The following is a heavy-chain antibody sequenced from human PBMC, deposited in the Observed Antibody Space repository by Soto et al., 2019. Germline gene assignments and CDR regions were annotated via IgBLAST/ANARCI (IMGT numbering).Heavy chain of an antibody. CDR1: GFTFSSYG. CDR3: AKVSSSHGNFDY. J-gene: IGHJ4*02. Sequence: SLRLSCAASGFTFSSYGMHWVRQAPGKGLEWVAVISYDGSNKYYADSVKGRFTISRDNSKNTLYLQMNSLRAEDTAVYYCAKVSSSHGNFDYWGQGTLVTVSS. V-gene: IGHV3-30*18. CDR2: ISYDGSNK. D-gene: IGHD6-13*01.